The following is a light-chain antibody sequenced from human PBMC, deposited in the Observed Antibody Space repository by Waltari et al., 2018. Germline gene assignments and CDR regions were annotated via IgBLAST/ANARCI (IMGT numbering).Light chain of an antibody. CDR1: SSDVGGYNY. CDR3: SSYTSSSTKTV. CDR2: ECS. Sequence: QSALTQPASVSGSPGQSITISCTGTSSDVGGYNYVSWYQQHPGKAPKPMIYECSNRHSGVSNRFSGSKSGNTAALTISGLQAEDEADYYCSSYTSSSTKTVFGGGTKLTVL. V-gene: IGLV2-14*01. J-gene: IGLJ2*01.